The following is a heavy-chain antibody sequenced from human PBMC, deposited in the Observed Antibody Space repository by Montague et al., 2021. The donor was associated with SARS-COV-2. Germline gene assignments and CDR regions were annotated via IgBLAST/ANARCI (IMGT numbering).Heavy chain of an antibody. CDR3: ARDAYGSGSYYFDY. D-gene: IGHD3-10*01. Sequence: SLRLSCAASGFTFSSYGMDWVRQAPGKGLEWVAVIWYDGSDKYYXDSVKGRFTISRDNSNNTLYLQMNILRAEDTAVYYCARDAYGSGSYYFDYWGQGTLVTVSS. V-gene: IGHV3-33*08. CDR1: GFTFSSYG. CDR2: IWYDGSDK. J-gene: IGHJ4*02.